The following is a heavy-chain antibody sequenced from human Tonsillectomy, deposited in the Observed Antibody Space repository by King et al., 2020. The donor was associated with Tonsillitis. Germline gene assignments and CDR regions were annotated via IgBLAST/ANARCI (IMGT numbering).Heavy chain of an antibody. D-gene: IGHD3-10*01. CDR2: IRSDGSDK. CDR1: GFTFKNYG. CDR3: ANFDYGSGGY. V-gene: IGHV3-30*02. Sequence: VQLVESGGGVVQPGGSLRLSCAASGFTFKNYGMYWVRQAPGKGLEWVAYIRSDGSDKYYADYVKDRFTISRDNSKNTLFLQMNSLRPEDTAVYYCANFDYGSGGYWGQGTLVTVSS. J-gene: IGHJ4*02.